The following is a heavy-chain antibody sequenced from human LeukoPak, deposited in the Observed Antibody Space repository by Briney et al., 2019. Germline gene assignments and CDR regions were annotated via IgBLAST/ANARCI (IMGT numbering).Heavy chain of an antibody. CDR1: GVSISSYY. Sequence: SETLSLTCTVSGVSISSYYWSWIRQPPGKGLEWIGYIYYSGSTYYNPSLKSRVTISVDTSKNQFSLKLSSVTAADTAVYYCARAGPPAYYYYYGMDVWGQGTTVTVSS. J-gene: IGHJ6*02. V-gene: IGHV4-30-4*08. CDR2: IYYSGST. CDR3: ARAGPPAYYYYYGMDV.